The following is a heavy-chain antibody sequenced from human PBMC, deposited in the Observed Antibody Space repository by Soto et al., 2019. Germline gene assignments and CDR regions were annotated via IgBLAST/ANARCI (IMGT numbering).Heavy chain of an antibody. CDR1: GYNFAGYW. D-gene: IGHD3-3*01. CDR3: ARGGVSTRTFDY. V-gene: IGHV5-51*01. J-gene: IGHJ4*02. CDR2: IYPSDSDT. Sequence: GESLKISCKGPGYNFAGYWIARVRQMPGKGVELMGIIYPSDSDTRYRPSFQGQVTISADKSISSAYLQWSSLRASDTAMYYCARGGVSTRTFDYWRQGTPVTVSS.